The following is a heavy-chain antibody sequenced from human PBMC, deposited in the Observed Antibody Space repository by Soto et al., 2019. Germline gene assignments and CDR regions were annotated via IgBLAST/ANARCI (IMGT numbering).Heavy chain of an antibody. CDR1: GFTFSSYA. CDR2: ISGSGGST. Sequence: GGSLRLSCAASGFTFSSYAMSWVRQAPGKGLEWVSAISGSGGSTYYADSVKGRFTISRDNSKNTLYLQMNSLRAEDTAVYYCAKGYYDFWSGYTGFDYWGQGTLVTVSS. V-gene: IGHV3-23*01. D-gene: IGHD3-3*01. J-gene: IGHJ4*02. CDR3: AKGYYDFWSGYTGFDY.